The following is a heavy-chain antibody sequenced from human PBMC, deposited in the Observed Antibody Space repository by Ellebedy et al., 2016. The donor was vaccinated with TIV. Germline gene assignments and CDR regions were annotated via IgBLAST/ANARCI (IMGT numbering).Heavy chain of an antibody. D-gene: IGHD2-21*01. CDR3: AREVGGGGAY. J-gene: IGHJ4*02. V-gene: IGHV3-33*01. Sequence: GGSLRLSXAASGFTVSSYGMHWVRQAPGKGLEWVAIIWYDGSNKYYADSVKGRFTISRDNAKNSLYLQMNSLRAEDTAVYYCAREVGGGGAYWGQGTLVTVSS. CDR1: GFTVSSYG. CDR2: IWYDGSNK.